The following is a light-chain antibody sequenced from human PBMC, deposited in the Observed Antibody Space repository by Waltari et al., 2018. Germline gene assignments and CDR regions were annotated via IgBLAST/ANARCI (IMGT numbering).Light chain of an antibody. J-gene: IGKJ2*01. CDR2: AAS. CDR3: QKYNSAPPT. V-gene: IGKV1-27*01. Sequence: DIQMTQSPSSLSASVGDRVTITCRASQDIVNFLAWYPQKPGRVPKLLIYAASTTQLGVPSRFRGSGSGTDFTLTISSLQAEDVATYYCQKYNSAPPTFGQGTKVEIK. CDR1: QDIVNF.